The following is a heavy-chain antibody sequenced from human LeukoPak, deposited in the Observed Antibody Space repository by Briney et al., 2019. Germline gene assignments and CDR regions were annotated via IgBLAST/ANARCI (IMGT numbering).Heavy chain of an antibody. CDR3: AKDPSIVVVTTFDY. J-gene: IGHJ4*02. CDR1: GFTFSSYA. CDR2: ISGSGGST. Sequence: GGSLRLSCVGTGFTFSSYAMSWVRQAPGKGLEWVSAISGSGGSTYYADSVKGRFTISRDNSKNTLYLQMNSLRAEDTAVYYCAKDPSIVVVTTFDYWGQGTLVTVSS. D-gene: IGHD3-22*01. V-gene: IGHV3-23*01.